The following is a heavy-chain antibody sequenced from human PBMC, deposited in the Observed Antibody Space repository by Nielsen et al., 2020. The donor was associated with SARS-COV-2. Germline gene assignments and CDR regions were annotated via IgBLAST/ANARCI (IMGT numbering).Heavy chain of an antibody. CDR3: AQGSSSQPNDAFDI. D-gene: IGHD6-13*01. CDR2: INAGNGNT. V-gene: IGHV1-3*01. J-gene: IGHJ3*02. Sequence: ASVKVSCKASGYTFTSYAMHWVRQAPGQRLEWMGWINAGNGNTKYSQKFQGRVTITRDTSASTAYLDLSSLRSEDTAVYYCAQGSSSQPNDAFDIWGQGTMVTVSS. CDR1: GYTFTSYA.